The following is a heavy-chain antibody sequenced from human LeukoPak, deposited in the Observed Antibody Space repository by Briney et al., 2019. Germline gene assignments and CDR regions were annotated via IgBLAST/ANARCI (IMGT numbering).Heavy chain of an antibody. CDR1: GFTVSNTF. CDR2: VYSVGTT. J-gene: IGHJ4*02. V-gene: IGHV3-53*01. CDR3: ARGSGWPDY. D-gene: IGHD6-19*01. Sequence: GGSLRLSCAASGFTVSNTFMSWVRQAPGKGLGWVSVVYSVGTTYYADSVKGRFTISRDNSKNTLYLQMNSLRAEDTAVYYCARGSGWPDYWCQGTLVIVAS.